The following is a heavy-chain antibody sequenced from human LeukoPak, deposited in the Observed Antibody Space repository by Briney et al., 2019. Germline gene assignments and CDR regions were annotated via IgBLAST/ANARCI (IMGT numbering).Heavy chain of an antibody. V-gene: IGHV1-46*01. CDR1: GYTFTSYY. D-gene: IGHD1-26*01. CDR2: INPSGGST. Sequence: GASVKVSCKASGYTFTSYYMHWVRQAPGQGLEWMGIINPSGGSTSYAQKFQGRVTMTEDTSTDTAYMELSSLRSEDTAVYYCATGPVGAINWFDPWGQGTLVTVSS. CDR3: ATGPVGAINWFDP. J-gene: IGHJ5*02.